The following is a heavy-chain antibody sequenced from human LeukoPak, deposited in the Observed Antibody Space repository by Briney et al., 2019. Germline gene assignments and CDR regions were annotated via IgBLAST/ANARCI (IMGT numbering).Heavy chain of an antibody. CDR2: VYYSGRT. CDR3: ARLLYDRSGYYYFDY. D-gene: IGHD3-22*01. CDR1: GGSISSSSYY. Sequence: SETLSLTCTVSGGSISSSSYYWGSIRQPPGNGLEWIGSVYYSGRTYDNPSLKSRVTVSVDTSESQFSLRLSSVTAADTAVYYCARLLYDRSGYYYFDYWGQGTLVTVSS. V-gene: IGHV4-39*01. J-gene: IGHJ4*02.